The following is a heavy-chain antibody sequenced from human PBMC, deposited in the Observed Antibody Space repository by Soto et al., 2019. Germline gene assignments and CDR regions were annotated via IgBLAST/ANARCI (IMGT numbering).Heavy chain of an antibody. CDR2: FKWNSGDV. D-gene: IGHD3-10*01. CDR3: AKDRSSGSPYYGMDF. J-gene: IGHJ6*02. CDR1: GFTFGDYA. V-gene: IGHV3-9*01. Sequence: LSCAASGFTFGDYAMHWVRQVPGKGLEWVSGFKWNSGDVGYADSVKGRFTISRDNARNSLYLQMNSLRPEDTAVYYCAKDRSSGSPYYGMDFWGQGTMVTVSS.